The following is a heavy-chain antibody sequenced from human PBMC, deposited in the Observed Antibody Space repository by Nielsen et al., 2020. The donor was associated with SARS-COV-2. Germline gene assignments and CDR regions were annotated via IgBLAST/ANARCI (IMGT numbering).Heavy chain of an antibody. CDR2: IYSGGST. CDR1: GFTVSSNY. Sequence: GGSLRLSCAASGFTVSSNYMSWVRQAPGKGLEWVSVIYSGGSTYYADSVKGRFTISRGNSKNTLYLQMNSLRAEDTAVYYCARDRVFGVVITGYYYYYGMDVWGQGTTVTVSS. D-gene: IGHD3-3*01. CDR3: ARDRVFGVVITGYYYYYGMDV. J-gene: IGHJ6*02. V-gene: IGHV3-53*01.